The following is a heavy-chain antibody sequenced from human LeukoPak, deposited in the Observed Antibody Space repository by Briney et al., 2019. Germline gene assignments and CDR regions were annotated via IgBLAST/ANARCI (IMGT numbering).Heavy chain of an antibody. D-gene: IGHD3-22*01. J-gene: IGHJ4*02. Sequence: SETLSLTCTVSGGSISSYYWSWIRQPPGKGLDWIGYIYYSGSTNYNPSLKSRVTISVDTSKNQFSLKLSSVTAADTAVYYCARLVGVYDSSPFDYWGQGTLVTVSS. CDR2: IYYSGST. V-gene: IGHV4-59*01. CDR1: GGSISSYY. CDR3: ARLVGVYDSSPFDY.